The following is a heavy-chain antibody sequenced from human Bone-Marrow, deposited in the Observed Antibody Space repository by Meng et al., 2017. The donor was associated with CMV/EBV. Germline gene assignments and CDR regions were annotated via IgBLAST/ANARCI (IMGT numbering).Heavy chain of an antibody. CDR1: AGTFSSYA. Sequence: SVKVSCKASAGTFSSYAISWVRQAPGQGLEWMGGIIPIFGTANYAQKFQGRVTITTDESTSTAYMELSSLRSEDTAVYYCARDRIPYNWNYVGYWGQGTLVTVSS. CDR3: ARDRIPYNWNYVGY. D-gene: IGHD1-20*01. V-gene: IGHV1-69*05. J-gene: IGHJ4*02. CDR2: IIPIFGTA.